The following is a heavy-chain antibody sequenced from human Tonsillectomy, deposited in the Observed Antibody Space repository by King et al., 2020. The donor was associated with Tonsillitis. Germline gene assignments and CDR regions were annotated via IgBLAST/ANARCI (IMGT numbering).Heavy chain of an antibody. CDR1: GYTLANYG. J-gene: IGHJ4*02. V-gene: IGHV1-18*01. Sequence: QLVQSGAEVKKPGASVKVSCKASGYTLANYGISGVRQAPGQGREWMGWISAYDGNTNYAQNFQGRVTMTTDTSTSTAYMELRSLRSDDTAVYYCARSGSYSSTWNYFDHWGQGTLVPVSS. CDR3: ARSGSYSSTWNYFDH. CDR2: ISAYDGNT. D-gene: IGHD6-13*01.